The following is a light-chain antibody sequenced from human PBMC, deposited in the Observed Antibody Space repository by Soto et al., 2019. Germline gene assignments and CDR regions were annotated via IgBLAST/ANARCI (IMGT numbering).Light chain of an antibody. CDR2: GAS. V-gene: IGKV3-20*01. CDR3: QQYGSSPWT. CDR1: QSVSSSY. J-gene: IGKJ1*01. Sequence: EIVLTQSPGTLSLSPGEGATLSCRASQSVSSSYLAWYQQKPGQAPRLLINGASSRATGIPDRFSASGSGTDFTLTVSRLEPEDFAVYYCQQYGSSPWTFGQGTKVEIK.